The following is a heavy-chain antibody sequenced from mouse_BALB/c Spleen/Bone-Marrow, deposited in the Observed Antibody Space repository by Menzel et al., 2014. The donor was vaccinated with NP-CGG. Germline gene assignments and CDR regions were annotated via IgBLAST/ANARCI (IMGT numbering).Heavy chain of an antibody. J-gene: IGHJ2*01. CDR1: DFNFKDTY. V-gene: IGHV14-3*02. D-gene: IGHD1-1*01. Sequence: VQLQQSGAELVKPGASVKLSCTASDFNFKDTYMHWVNQRPEQGLEWIGRIDPANGNTKYDPKFKGKATITADTSSNTAYLQLSSLTSEDTAVYYCARVQFLRSRGLDYWGQGTTLTVSS. CDR2: IDPANGNT. CDR3: ARVQFLRSRGLDY.